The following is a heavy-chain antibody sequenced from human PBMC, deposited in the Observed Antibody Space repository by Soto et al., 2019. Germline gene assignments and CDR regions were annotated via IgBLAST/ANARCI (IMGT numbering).Heavy chain of an antibody. CDR1: GGSISSYY. Sequence: SETLSLTCTVSGGSISSYYWSWIRQPPGKGLEWIGYIYYSGSTNYNPSLKSRVTISVDTSKNQFSLKLSSVTAADTAVYYCARYDIGRDLDYWGQGTRVTVSS. CDR3: ARYDIGRDLDY. D-gene: IGHD3-9*01. CDR2: IYYSGST. V-gene: IGHV4-59*01. J-gene: IGHJ4*02.